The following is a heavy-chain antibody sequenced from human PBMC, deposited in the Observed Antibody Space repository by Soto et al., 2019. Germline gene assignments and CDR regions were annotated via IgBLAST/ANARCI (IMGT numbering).Heavy chain of an antibody. J-gene: IGHJ4*02. CDR2: INFDGSST. CDR1: RFTFSSYW. Sequence: GSLRLSCAASRFTFSSYWMNWVRQAPGKGLVWVSRINFDGSSTDYADSVKGRFTISRDNAKNTLFLQMNSLRAEDTAVYYCARGLHTTSCFDFRCPGALVTVSS. V-gene: IGHV3-74*01. D-gene: IGHD2-2*01. CDR3: ARGLHTTSCFDF.